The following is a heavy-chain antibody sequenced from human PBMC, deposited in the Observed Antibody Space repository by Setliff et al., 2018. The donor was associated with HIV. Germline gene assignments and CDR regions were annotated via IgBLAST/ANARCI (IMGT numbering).Heavy chain of an antibody. Sequence: ASVKGSCKISGYTLTELSIHWVRQAPGKGLEWMANFDPEDGETFYAQKFQGRLTMTEDTSTDTAYMELSSLRSDDTAMYYCATDPGYSSTWYSESFQHWGQGTVVTVSS. CDR3: ATDPGYSSTWYSESFQH. CDR2: FDPEDGET. CDR1: GYTLTELS. V-gene: IGHV1-24*01. J-gene: IGHJ1*01. D-gene: IGHD6-13*01.